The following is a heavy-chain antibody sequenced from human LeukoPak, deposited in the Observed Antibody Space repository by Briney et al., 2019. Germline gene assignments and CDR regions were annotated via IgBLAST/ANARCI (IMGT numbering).Heavy chain of an antibody. CDR2: INNSTDFI. CDR1: GFTFNSYS. CDR3: ASSGSYYDY. V-gene: IGHV3-21*04. J-gene: IGHJ4*02. D-gene: IGHD1-26*01. Sequence: PGGSLRLSCAASGFTFNSYSMSWVRQAPGKGLEWVSSINNSTDFIYYADSVKGRFTISRDNSKNTLYLQMNSLRAEDTAVYYCASSGSYYDYWGQGTLVTVSS.